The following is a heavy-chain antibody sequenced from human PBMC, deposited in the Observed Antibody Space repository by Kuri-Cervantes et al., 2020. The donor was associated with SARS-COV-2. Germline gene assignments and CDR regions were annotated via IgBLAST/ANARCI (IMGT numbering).Heavy chain of an antibody. CDR1: GFTVSNYY. D-gene: IGHD3-16*01. V-gene: IGHV3-66*01. CDR3: ARERRGYGMDV. J-gene: IGHJ6*02. Sequence: GGSLRLSCAASGFTVSNYYMNWVRQAPGKGLEWVSVIFSGDTTDYADSVKGRFSSSRDNSRNTLYLQMNNLRAEDTAVFYCARERRGYGMDVWGQGTTVTVSS. CDR2: IFSGDTT.